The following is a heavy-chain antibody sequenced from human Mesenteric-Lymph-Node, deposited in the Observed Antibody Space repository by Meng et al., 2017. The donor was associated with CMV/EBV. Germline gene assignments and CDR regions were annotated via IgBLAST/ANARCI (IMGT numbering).Heavy chain of an antibody. CDR2: IYYSGST. Sequence: YWSWIRQPPGKGLEWIGYIYYSGSTNYNPSLKSRVTISVDTSKNQFSLKLSSVTAADTAVYYCARAPSDYDILTGYYRRPVINWVDPWGQGTLVTVSS. CDR3: ARAPSDYDILTGYYRRPVINWVDP. CDR1: Y. D-gene: IGHD3-9*01. J-gene: IGHJ5*02. V-gene: IGHV4-59*01.